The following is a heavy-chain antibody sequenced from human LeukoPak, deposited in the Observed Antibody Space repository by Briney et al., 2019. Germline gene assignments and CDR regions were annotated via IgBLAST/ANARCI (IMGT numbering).Heavy chain of an antibody. CDR1: GGSISSYN. V-gene: IGHV4-59*01. J-gene: IGHJ5*02. CDR2: IYYSGST. Sequence: SETLSLTCTVSGGSISSYNWSWIRQPPGKGLEWIGYIYYSGSTNYNPSLKSRVTISVDTSKNQFSLKLSSVTAADTAVYYCARVMVRGVIPWFDPWGQGTLVTVSS. D-gene: IGHD3-10*01. CDR3: ARVMVRGVIPWFDP.